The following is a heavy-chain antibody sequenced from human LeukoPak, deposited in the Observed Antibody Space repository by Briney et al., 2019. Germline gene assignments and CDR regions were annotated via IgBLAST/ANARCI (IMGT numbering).Heavy chain of an antibody. CDR3: ARLLVRGGYYFDY. CDR1: GYTFTTYY. Sequence: ASVKVSCKASGYTFTTYYMHWVRQAPGQGLDWMGWINPDSGGTNYAQKFQGWVTMTRDTSISTAYMELSRLRSDDTAVYYCARLLVRGGYYFDYWGQGTLVTVSS. CDR2: INPDSGGT. J-gene: IGHJ4*02. V-gene: IGHV1-2*04. D-gene: IGHD3-16*01.